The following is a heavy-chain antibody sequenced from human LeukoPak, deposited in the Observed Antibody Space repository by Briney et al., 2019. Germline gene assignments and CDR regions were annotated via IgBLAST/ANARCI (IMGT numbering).Heavy chain of an antibody. CDR3: ASYLHWNYFDY. CDR2: IYYSGST. J-gene: IGHJ4*02. V-gene: IGHV4-39*01. D-gene: IGHD3-3*01. CDR1: GGSISSSSYY. Sequence: SETLSLTCTVSGGSISSSSYYWGWIRQPPGKGLEWIGSIYYSGSTYYNPSLKSRVTISVDTSKNQFSLKLSSVTAADTAVYYCASYLHWNYFDYWGQGTLVTVSS.